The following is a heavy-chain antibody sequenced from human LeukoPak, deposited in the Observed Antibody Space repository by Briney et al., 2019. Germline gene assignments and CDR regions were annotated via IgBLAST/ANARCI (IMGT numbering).Heavy chain of an antibody. Sequence: ASVNVSCKASGYTFTGYGISWVRQAPEQWLEWMGWISAYNGNTNYAQKLEGRVTMTTDTSTSTAYMELRSLRSDDTAVYYCASHAFYGDYDAGWFDPWGQGTLVTVSS. CDR3: ASHAFYGDYDAGWFDP. CDR2: ISAYNGNT. CDR1: GYTFTGYG. J-gene: IGHJ5*02. D-gene: IGHD4-17*01. V-gene: IGHV1-18*01.